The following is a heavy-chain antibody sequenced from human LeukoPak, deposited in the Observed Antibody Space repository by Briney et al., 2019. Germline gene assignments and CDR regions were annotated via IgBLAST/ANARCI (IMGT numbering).Heavy chain of an antibody. CDR2: FSLDTDRI. CDR1: GLTLDRYA. D-gene: IGHD4/OR15-4a*01. V-gene: IGHV3-9*01. CDR3: TKDITPRGADV. J-gene: IGHJ6*02. Sequence: PGGSLRLSCVASGLTLDRYAMHWVRQGPGKGLEWVAGFSLDTDRIDYADSVRGRFTVSKDDAKKTLYLQMNNLRTEDTALYYCTKDITPRGADVWGQGTTVTVSS.